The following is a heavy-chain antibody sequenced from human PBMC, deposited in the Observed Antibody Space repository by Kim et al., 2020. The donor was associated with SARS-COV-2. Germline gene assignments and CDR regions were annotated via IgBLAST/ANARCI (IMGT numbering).Heavy chain of an antibody. V-gene: IGHV4-34*01. CDR3: ARGRSSGVYFDY. CDR1: GGSFSGYY. Sequence: SETLSLTCAVYGGSFSGYYWSWIRQPPGKGLEWIGEINHSGSTNYNPSLKSRVTISVDTSKNQFSLKLSSVTAADTAVYYCARGRSSGVYFDYWGQGTLVTVSS. J-gene: IGHJ4*02. CDR2: INHSGST. D-gene: IGHD7-27*01.